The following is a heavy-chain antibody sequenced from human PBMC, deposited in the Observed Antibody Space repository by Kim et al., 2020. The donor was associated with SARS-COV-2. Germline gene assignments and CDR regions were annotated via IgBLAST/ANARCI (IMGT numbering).Heavy chain of an antibody. D-gene: IGHD3-16*01. CDR3: VRGGCPY. CDR2: DGSDK. J-gene: IGHJ4*01. V-gene: IGHV3-7*01. Sequence: DGSDKYHVDSVKGRFTISRDNAKNSLYLQMNSLRAEDTAVYYCVRGGCPYWGHGALVTVSS.